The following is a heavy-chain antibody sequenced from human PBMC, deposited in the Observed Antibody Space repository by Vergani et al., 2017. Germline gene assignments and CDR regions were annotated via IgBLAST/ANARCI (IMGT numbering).Heavy chain of an antibody. J-gene: IGHJ4*02. V-gene: IGHV3-23*01. D-gene: IGHD6-6*01. CDR2: ISGSGGST. CDR1: GFTFSSYA. CDR3: AKFISTAIAARFAGENYFDY. Sequence: EVQLLESGGGLVQPGGSLRLSCAASGFTFSSYAMSWVRQAPGKGLEWVSAISGSGGSTYYADSVKGRFTISRDNSKNTLYLQMNSLRAEDTAVYYCAKFISTAIAARFAGENYFDYWGQGTLVTVSS.